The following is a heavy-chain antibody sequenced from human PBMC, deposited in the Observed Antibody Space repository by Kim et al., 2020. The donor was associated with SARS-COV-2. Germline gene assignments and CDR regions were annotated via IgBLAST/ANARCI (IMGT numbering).Heavy chain of an antibody. CDR2: IYHSGST. D-gene: IGHD1-1*01. Sequence: SETLSLTCTVSGYSISSGYYWGWIRHPPGKGLEWIGSIYHSGSTYYNPSLKSRVTISVDTSKNQFSLKLSSVTAADTAVYYCARRPGTFGWWYFDLWGRGTLVTVSS. CDR1: GYSISSGYY. V-gene: IGHV4-38-2*02. J-gene: IGHJ2*01. CDR3: ARRPGTFGWWYFDL.